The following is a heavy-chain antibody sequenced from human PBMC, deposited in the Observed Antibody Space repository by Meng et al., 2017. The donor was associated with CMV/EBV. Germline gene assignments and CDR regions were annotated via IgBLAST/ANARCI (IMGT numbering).Heavy chain of an antibody. V-gene: IGHV3-43*01. CDR1: GFTFSSYE. CDR2: ISWDGGST. J-gene: IGHJ4*02. D-gene: IGHD6-13*01. Sequence: LSLTCAASGFTFSSYEMNWVRQAPGKGLEWVSLISWDGGSTYYADSVKGRFTISRDNSKNSLYLQMNSLRTEDTALYYCAKPKYSSSWGYDYWGQGTLVTVSS. CDR3: AKPKYSSSWGYDY.